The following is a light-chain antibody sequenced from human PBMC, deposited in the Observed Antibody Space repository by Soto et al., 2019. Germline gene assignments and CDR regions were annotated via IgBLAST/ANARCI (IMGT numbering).Light chain of an antibody. Sequence: DIVMTQSPDSLAVSLGERATINCKSSQSVLYSSDNKSYLAWYQQKPGRPPKLLIYWASTRESGVPDRFSGSGSGTDFTLTISSLQAEDVAVYYCQQYLHPPLTFGGGTKVEIK. CDR3: QQYLHPPLT. J-gene: IGKJ4*01. CDR2: WAS. CDR1: QSVLYSSDNKSY. V-gene: IGKV4-1*01.